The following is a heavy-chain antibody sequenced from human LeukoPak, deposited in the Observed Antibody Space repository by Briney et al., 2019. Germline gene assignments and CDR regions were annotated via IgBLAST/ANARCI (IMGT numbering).Heavy chain of an antibody. J-gene: IGHJ4*02. CDR3: ARGLPYYYDSSGYGLGY. CDR2: VNHSGST. Sequence: SETLSLTCAVYGGSFSGYYWSRIRKPPGKGLEWIGEVNHSGSTNYNPSLKSRVTISVDTSKNQFSLKLSSVTAADMAVYYCARGLPYYYDSSGYGLGYWGQGTLVTVSS. V-gene: IGHV4-34*01. D-gene: IGHD3-22*01. CDR1: GGSFSGYY.